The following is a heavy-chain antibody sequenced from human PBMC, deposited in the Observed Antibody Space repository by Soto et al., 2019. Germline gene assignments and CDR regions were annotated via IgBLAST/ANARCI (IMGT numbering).Heavy chain of an antibody. D-gene: IGHD2-2*02. CDR1: GFTFSGHW. J-gene: IGHJ3*01. V-gene: IGHV3-74*03. CDR2: INTDGGSS. CDR3: ARASGYCRGTRCYRSAFDA. Sequence: EVQLVESGGDLVQPGGSLRLSCAASGFTFSGHWMHWVRQVPGKGLEWVSRINTDGGSSAYADSVKGRSTISRDKAKNTPYLQMNGLRAADTAVYYCARASGYCRGTRCYRSAFDAWGHGTTVTVSS.